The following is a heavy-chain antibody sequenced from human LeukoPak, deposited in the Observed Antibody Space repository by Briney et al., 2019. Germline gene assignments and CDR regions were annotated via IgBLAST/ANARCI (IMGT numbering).Heavy chain of an antibody. CDR2: VYSSGGG. D-gene: IGHD3-22*01. J-gene: IGHJ4*02. V-gene: IGHV4-4*07. CDR1: GGSITGYY. CDR3: AREEFLHEIDSSGYFVY. Sequence: SETLSLTCTVSGGSITGYYWNWIRQPAGQGLEWLGRVYSSGGGNYNPSLTSRVTMSVDTSKHQFSLKLTSLTAADTAVYYCAREEFLHEIDSSGYFVYWGQGTLVTVSS.